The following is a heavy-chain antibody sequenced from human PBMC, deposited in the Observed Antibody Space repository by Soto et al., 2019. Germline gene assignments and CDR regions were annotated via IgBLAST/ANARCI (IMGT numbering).Heavy chain of an antibody. CDR3: ARGHTGPHAYFGCDFHWRRPTYFFDY. D-gene: IGHD2-21*02. CDR2: IYNSGTT. CDR1: GGFVSDNIFY. J-gene: IGHJ4*02. Sequence: PSETLSLTCTVSGGFVSDNIFYWSWVRQPPGKGLEWIGYIYNSGTTSYNPSLKSRVTISLDTSKNQFSLKLSSVTAADTAVYYCARGHTGPHAYFGCDFHWRRPTYFFDYWGQGTLFTVSS. V-gene: IGHV4-61*01.